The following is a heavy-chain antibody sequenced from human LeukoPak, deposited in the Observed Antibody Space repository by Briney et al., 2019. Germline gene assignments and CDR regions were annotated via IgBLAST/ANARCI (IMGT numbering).Heavy chain of an antibody. D-gene: IGHD4/OR15-4a*01. CDR3: AKERDYGPADY. CDR1: GFIFNKHA. Sequence: GGSLRLSCAASGFIFNKHAMSWVRQAPGKGLEWVSGLSRSGGSTDYADSVKGRFTVSRGNSKNTLFLQMNSLRAEDTAIYYCAKERDYGPADYWGQGTLVTVSS. CDR2: LSRSGGST. J-gene: IGHJ4*02. V-gene: IGHV3-23*01.